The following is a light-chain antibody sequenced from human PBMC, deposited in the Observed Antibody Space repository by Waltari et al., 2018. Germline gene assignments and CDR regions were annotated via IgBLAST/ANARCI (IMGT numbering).Light chain of an antibody. V-gene: IGLV1-40*01. CDR2: GNS. CDR1: RSNIGAGSD. J-gene: IGLJ2*01. Sequence: QSVLTQPPSVSGAPGQRVSISCTGSRSNIGAGSDVHWYQQLPGTAPKLLIYGNSNRPSGVPDRFSGSKSGTSASLAITGLQAEDEADYYCQSYDSSLSGQGVFGGGTKLTVL. CDR3: QSYDSSLSGQGV.